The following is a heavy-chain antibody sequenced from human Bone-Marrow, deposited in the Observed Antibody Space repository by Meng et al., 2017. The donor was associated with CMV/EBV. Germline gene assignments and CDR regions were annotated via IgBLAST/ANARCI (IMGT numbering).Heavy chain of an antibody. CDR3: ARWAYYDFWSGSLGHYFDY. V-gene: IGHV3-48*03. CDR1: GFTFSSYE. D-gene: IGHD3-3*01. Sequence: GGSLRLSCAASGFTFSSYEMNRVRQAPGKGLEWVSYISSSGSTIYYADSVKGRFTISRDNAKNSLYLQMNSLRAEDTAVYYCARWAYYDFWSGSLGHYFDYWGQGTLVTVSS. CDR2: ISSSGSTI. J-gene: IGHJ4*02.